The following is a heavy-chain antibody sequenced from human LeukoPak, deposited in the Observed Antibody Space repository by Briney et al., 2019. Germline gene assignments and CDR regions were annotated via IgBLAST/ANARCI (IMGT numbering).Heavy chain of an antibody. D-gene: IGHD2-2*01. J-gene: IGHJ5*02. CDR1: GGPISGHY. V-gene: IGHV4-59*11. CDR3: ARGREDIVVVPAAIGFDP. Sequence: SETLSLTCTVSGGPISGHYWTWVRQPPGKGLEGIGNMFYNANTNYNPSLKSRVTISVGTSKNQFSLKLSSVTAADTAVYYCARGREDIVVVPAAIGFDPWGQGTLVTVSS. CDR2: MFYNANT.